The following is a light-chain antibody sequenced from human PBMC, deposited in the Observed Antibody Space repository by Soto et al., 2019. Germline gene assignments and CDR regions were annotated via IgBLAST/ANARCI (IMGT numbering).Light chain of an antibody. CDR1: QSVSSNY. V-gene: IGKV3-20*01. Sequence: ESVLTQSPGTLSLSPGERATLSCRASQSVSSNYLAWYQLKPGQAPRLLIYGASTRATGIPDRFSGSGSGTDFTLTISRLEPEDSAVYYCQQYGSSPTWTFGQGTKVEIK. CDR3: QQYGSSPTWT. CDR2: GAS. J-gene: IGKJ1*01.